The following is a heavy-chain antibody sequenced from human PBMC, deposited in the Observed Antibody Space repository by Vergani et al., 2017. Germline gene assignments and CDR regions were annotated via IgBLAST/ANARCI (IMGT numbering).Heavy chain of an antibody. V-gene: IGHV4-39*07. J-gene: IGHJ5*02. Sequence: QLQLQESGPGLVKPSETLSLTCTVSGGSISSSSYYWGWIRQPPGKGLEWIGSIYYSGSTYYHPSLKSRVTISVDTSKNQFSLKLSSVTAADTAVYYCARVVLWHRLFDPWGQGTLVTVSS. CDR2: IYYSGST. CDR1: GGSISSSSYY. CDR3: ARVVLWHRLFDP. D-gene: IGHD2/OR15-2a*01.